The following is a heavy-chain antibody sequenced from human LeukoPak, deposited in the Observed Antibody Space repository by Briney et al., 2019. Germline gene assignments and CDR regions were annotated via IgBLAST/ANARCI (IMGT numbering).Heavy chain of an antibody. Sequence: TWETLSLTCAVYGGSFSGYYWSWVRQPPGKGLEWMGEINHSGSTNYNPSLKSRVTISVDTSKNQFSLKLSSVTAADTAVYYCARVTMIVVVNWFDPWGQGTLVTVSS. CDR2: INHSGST. V-gene: IGHV4-34*01. CDR3: ARVTMIVVVNWFDP. J-gene: IGHJ5*02. D-gene: IGHD3-22*01. CDR1: GGSFSGYY.